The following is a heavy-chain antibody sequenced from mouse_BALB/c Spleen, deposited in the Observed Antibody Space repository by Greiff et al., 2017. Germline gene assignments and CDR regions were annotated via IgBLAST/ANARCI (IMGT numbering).Heavy chain of an antibody. CDR3: TRIHF. Sequence: VQLQQSGAELVRPGASVTLSCKASGYTFTDYEMHWVKQTPVHGLEWIGAIDPETGGTAYNQKFKGKATLTAEKSSSTAYMELRSLTSEDSAVYYCTRIHFWGQGTLVTVSA. V-gene: IGHV1-15*01. J-gene: IGHJ3*01. CDR1: GYTFTDYE. CDR2: IDPETGGT.